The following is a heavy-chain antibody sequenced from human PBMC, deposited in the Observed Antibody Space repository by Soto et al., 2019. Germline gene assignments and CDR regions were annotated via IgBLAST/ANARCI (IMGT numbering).Heavy chain of an antibody. D-gene: IGHD3-16*01. CDR1: GGSISSGGYY. CDR3: ALRLGDPGRLYFDY. CDR2: IYYSGST. V-gene: IGHV4-31*03. Sequence: QVQLQESGPGLVKPSQTLSLTCTVSGGSISSGGYYCSWIRQHPGKGLEGIGYIYYSGSTYYNPSLKSRVSISVDTSKNQFSLKLSSVTAADTAVYYCALRLGDPGRLYFDYWGQGTLVTVSS. J-gene: IGHJ4*02.